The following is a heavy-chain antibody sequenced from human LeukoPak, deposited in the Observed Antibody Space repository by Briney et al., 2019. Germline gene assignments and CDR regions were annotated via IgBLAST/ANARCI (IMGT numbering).Heavy chain of an antibody. J-gene: IGHJ4*02. CDR3: ARSRGATH. Sequence: GGSLRLSCAASGFTFSDYYMSWIRRPPGEGLEWVSYIGGSSGYTDYAGSVKGRFTISRDNAKNSLYLEMTSLRPEDTAVYYCARSRGATHWGQGTLVTVSS. CDR2: IGGSSGYT. D-gene: IGHD3-16*01. V-gene: IGHV3-11*03. CDR1: GFTFSDYY.